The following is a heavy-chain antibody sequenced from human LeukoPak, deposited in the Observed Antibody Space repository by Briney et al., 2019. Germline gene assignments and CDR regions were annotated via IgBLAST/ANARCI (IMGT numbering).Heavy chain of an antibody. J-gene: IGHJ3*02. CDR2: ISSSSSTI. CDR3: ASFKLLGGGAFDI. Sequence: GGSLRLSCAASGFTFSSYSMNWVRQAPGKGLEWVSYISSSSSTIYYADSVKGRFTISRDNAKNSLYLQMNSLRAEDTAVYYCASFKLLGGGAFDIWGQGTMVTVSS. D-gene: IGHD2-15*01. CDR1: GFTFSSYS. V-gene: IGHV3-48*01.